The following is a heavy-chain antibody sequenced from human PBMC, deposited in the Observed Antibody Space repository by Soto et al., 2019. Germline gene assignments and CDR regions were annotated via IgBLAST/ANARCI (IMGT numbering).Heavy chain of an antibody. CDR3: ARSYYDFWSGYYTPLAFDI. D-gene: IGHD3-3*01. V-gene: IGHV1-8*01. Sequence: ASVKVSCKASGYTFTSYDINWVRLATGQGLEWMGWMNPNSGNTGYAQKFQGRVTMTRNTSISTAYMELSSLRSEDTAVYYCARSYYDFWSGYYTPLAFDIWGQGTMVTVSS. CDR2: MNPNSGNT. J-gene: IGHJ3*02. CDR1: GYTFTSYD.